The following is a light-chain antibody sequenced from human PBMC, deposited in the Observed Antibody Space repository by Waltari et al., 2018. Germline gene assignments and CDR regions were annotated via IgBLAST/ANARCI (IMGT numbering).Light chain of an antibody. CDR2: DVN. J-gene: IGLJ2*01. CDR3: FSYAGRYTFDVV. V-gene: IGLV2-11*01. Sequence: QSALTQPRSVSGSPGQSVTISCTGTSSDVGDYNYVSWYQQHPDKAHKLMIYDVNKLPSRVPNRLSVSKSGNTASLTISGLQAEDEADYYCFSYAGRYTFDVVFGGGTKLTVL. CDR1: SSDVGDYNY.